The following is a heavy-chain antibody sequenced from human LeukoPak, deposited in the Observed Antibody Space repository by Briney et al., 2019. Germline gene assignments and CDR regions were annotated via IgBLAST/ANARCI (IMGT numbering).Heavy chain of an antibody. J-gene: IGHJ4*02. V-gene: IGHV3-21*01. CDR2: ISSSSSYI. Sequence: GGSLRLSCAASGFTFSSYSMNWVRQAPGKGLEWVSSISSSSSYIYYADSVKGRFTNSRDNAKNSLYLQMNSLRAEDTAVYYCARWSIVGAPVWGQGTLVTVSS. CDR3: ARWSIVGAPV. D-gene: IGHD1-26*01. CDR1: GFTFSSYS.